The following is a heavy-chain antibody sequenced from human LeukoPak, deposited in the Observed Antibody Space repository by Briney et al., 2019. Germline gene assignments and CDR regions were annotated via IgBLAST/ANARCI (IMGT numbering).Heavy chain of an antibody. D-gene: IGHD4-23*01. CDR1: GYTLTNYN. Sequence: SVKVSCKASGYTLTNYNISWVRQAPGQGLEWMGWINTYKGDTLYAQKLQGRVTMTADTSTNTAYMELRSLRFDDTAVYYCAREFGHCYGDNCFYFFDTWGPGFRVTVSS. CDR2: INTYKGDT. CDR3: AREFGHCYGDNCFYFFDT. J-gene: IGHJ4*02. V-gene: IGHV1-18*01.